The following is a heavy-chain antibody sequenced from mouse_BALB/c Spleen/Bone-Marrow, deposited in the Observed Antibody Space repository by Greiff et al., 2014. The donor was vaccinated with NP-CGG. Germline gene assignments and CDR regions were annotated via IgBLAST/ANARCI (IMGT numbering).Heavy chain of an antibody. Sequence: VQLKGSGAELVKPGASVKLSCTASGFNIKDTFMHWVKQRPEQGLEWIGRIDPANGDTKYDPKFQGKATITADTSSNTAYLQLSSLTSEDTAVYYCTKPSFYYGSSYWYFDVWGAGTTVTVSS. CDR3: TKPSFYYGSSYWYFDV. J-gene: IGHJ1*01. V-gene: IGHV14-3*02. CDR1: GFNIKDTF. D-gene: IGHD1-1*01. CDR2: IDPANGDT.